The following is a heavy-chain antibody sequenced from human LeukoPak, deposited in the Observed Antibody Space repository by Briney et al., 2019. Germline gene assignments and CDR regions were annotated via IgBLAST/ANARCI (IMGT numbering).Heavy chain of an antibody. CDR3: AKDIVGYCSSTSCYGGVDY. J-gene: IGHJ4*02. Sequence: PGGSLRLSCAASGFTFSSYAMSWVRQAPGKGLEWVSAISGSGGSTYYADSVKGRFTISRDNSKNTLYLQMNSLRAEDTAVYYCAKDIVGYCSSTSCYGGVDYWGQGTLVTVSS. CDR2: ISGSGGST. D-gene: IGHD2-2*03. V-gene: IGHV3-23*01. CDR1: GFTFSSYA.